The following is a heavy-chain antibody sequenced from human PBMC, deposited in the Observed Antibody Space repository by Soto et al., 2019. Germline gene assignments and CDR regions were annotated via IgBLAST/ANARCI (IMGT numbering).Heavy chain of an antibody. V-gene: IGHV3-23*01. D-gene: IGHD5-12*01. CDR3: AKDQVDVVATSKDAFDV. J-gene: IGHJ3*01. Sequence: EVQLLESGGGLVQPGGSLRLSCAASGFTFSSCAMTWVRQAPGKGLEWVSATSGSGGSIYYADSVKGRFTISRDNSKNTLDLQMNSLRAEDTAVYYCAKDQVDVVATSKDAFDVWGQGTMVAVSS. CDR1: GFTFSSCA. CDR2: TSGSGGSI.